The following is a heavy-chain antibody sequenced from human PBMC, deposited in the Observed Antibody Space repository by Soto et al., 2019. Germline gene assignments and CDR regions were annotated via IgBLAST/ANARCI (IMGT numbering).Heavy chain of an antibody. V-gene: IGHV4-34*01. CDR1: GGSFSGYY. D-gene: IGHD1-20*01. CDR2: INHSGST. CDR3: ARGLITHYYYYMDV. J-gene: IGHJ6*03. Sequence: SETLSLTCAVYGGSFSGYYWSWIRQPPGKGLEWIGEINHSGSTNYNPSLKSRVTISVDTSKNQFSLKLSSVTAADTAVYYCARGLITHYYYYMDVWGKGTTVTVSS.